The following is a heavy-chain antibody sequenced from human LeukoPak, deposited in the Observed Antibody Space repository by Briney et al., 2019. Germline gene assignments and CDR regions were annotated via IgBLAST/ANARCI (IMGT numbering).Heavy chain of an antibody. CDR2: INHSGST. Sequence: SETLSLTCAVSGGSFSGYYWSWIRQPPGKGLEGIGEINHSGSTNYNPSLKSRVTISVETSKNHFSLKLSSVTAADTAVYYCARGNYVWGSYRLYYFDYWGQGTLVTVSS. J-gene: IGHJ4*02. CDR1: GGSFSGYY. CDR3: ARGNYVWGSYRLYYFDY. D-gene: IGHD3-16*02. V-gene: IGHV4-34*01.